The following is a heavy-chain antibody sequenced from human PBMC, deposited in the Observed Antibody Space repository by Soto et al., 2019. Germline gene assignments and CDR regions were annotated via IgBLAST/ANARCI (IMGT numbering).Heavy chain of an antibody. CDR3: ARDYRLTTYYGTHKYGVDV. J-gene: IGHJ6*01. D-gene: IGHD4-17*01. V-gene: IGHV4-31*03. Sequence: SETLSLTCSVSGISLSASGYFWSWIRQYPGKGLEWIGYISYTGSVNYDPSLKSRVTISQDTTQNQFSLRLTSVTAADTAVYHRARDYRLTTYYGTHKYGVDVWGQGTTVTVSS. CDR1: GISLSASGYF. CDR2: ISYTGSV.